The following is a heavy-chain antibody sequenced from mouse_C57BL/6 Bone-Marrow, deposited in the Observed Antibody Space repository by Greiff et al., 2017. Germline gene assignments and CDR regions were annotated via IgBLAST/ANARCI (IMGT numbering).Heavy chain of an antibody. CDR2: IDPSDSYT. J-gene: IGHJ1*03. Sequence: QVQLQQPGAELVRPGTSVKLSCKAFGYTFTSYWMHWVKQRPGQGLEWIGVIDPSDSYTNYNQKFKGKATLTVDTSSSTAYMQLSSLTSEDSAVYYCARRGGLWYFDVWGTGTTVTVSS. CDR1: GYTFTSYW. V-gene: IGHV1-59*01. CDR3: ARRGGLWYFDV.